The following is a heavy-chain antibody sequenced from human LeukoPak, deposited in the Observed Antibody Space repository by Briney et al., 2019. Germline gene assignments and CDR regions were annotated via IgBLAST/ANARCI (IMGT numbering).Heavy chain of an antibody. CDR3: AKSVTTMVRGYFDY. V-gene: IGHV3-30*02. J-gene: IGHJ4*02. CDR1: GFTFSSYG. CDR2: IRYYGSNK. Sequence: GGSLRLSCAASGFTFSSYGMHWVRQAPGKGLEWVAFIRYYGSNKYYAHSVKGRFTISRDNSKNTLYLQMNSLRAEDTAVYYCAKSVTTMVRGYFDYWGQGTLVTVSS. D-gene: IGHD3-10*01.